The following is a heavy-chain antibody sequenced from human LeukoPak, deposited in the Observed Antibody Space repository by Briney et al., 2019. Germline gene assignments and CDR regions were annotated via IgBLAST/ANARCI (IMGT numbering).Heavy chain of an antibody. CDR2: ISSNGGST. V-gene: IGHV3-64*01. D-gene: IGHD3-16*01. J-gene: IGHJ3*02. CDR3: ARPRAGGITSVWGAFDI. Sequence: GGSPRLSCAASGFTFSSYAMHWVRQAPGKGLEYVSAISSNGGSTYYANSVKGRFTISRDNSKNTLYLQMGSLRAEDMAVYYCARPRAGGITSVWGAFDIWGQGTMVTVSS. CDR1: GFTFSSYA.